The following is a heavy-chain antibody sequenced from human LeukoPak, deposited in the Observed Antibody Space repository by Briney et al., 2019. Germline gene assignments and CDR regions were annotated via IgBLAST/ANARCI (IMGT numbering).Heavy chain of an antibody. CDR2: ISSSSSTI. CDR3: ARDRYGDYAIDY. V-gene: IGHV3-48*04. D-gene: IGHD4-17*01. CDR1: GFSFSIYS. J-gene: IGHJ4*02. Sequence: GGFLRLSCAASGFSFSIYSMNWVRQAPGKGLEWVSYISSSSSTIYYADSVKGRFTIFRDNAKNSLYLQMISLRAEDTAVYFCARDRYGDYAIDYWGQGTLVTVSS.